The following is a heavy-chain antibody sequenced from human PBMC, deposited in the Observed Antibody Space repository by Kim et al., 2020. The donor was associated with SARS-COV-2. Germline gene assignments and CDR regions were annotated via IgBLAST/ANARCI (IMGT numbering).Heavy chain of an antibody. Sequence: GGTNYAQKFKGRVTMTRDTSISTAYMELSRLRSDDTAVYYCARDGSVGIDWGQGTLVTVSS. D-gene: IGHD6-13*01. J-gene: IGHJ4*02. CDR3: ARDGSVGID. CDR2: GGT. V-gene: IGHV1-2*02.